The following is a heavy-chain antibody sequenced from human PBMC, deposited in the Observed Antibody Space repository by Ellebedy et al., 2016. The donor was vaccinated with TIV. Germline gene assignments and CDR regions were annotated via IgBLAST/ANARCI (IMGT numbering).Heavy chain of an antibody. Sequence: SETLSLTCTVSGGSISSYYWRWIRQPPGKGLAWIGYIYFSGSTNYNPSLKSRVTISVDTSKNQFSLKLISVTAADTALYYCAREGYRDAFDIWGQGTMVTVSS. CDR3: AREGYRDAFDI. CDR1: GGSISSYY. CDR2: IYFSGST. D-gene: IGHD1-1*01. V-gene: IGHV4-59*01. J-gene: IGHJ3*02.